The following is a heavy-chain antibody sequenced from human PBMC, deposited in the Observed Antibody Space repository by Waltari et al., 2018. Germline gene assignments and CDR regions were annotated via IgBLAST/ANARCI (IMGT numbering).Heavy chain of an antibody. Sequence: QLVQSGAEVKKPGSSVTVSCQASGGTFTSYAISWVRQAPGQGLEWMGGYTPLCGSKNYAQKYQGRLTMTADDSTSTAYMDLSGLTSDDTAVYLCAKKLPTRTWKYVYRGLDVWGQGTTIVVSS. J-gene: IGHJ6*02. CDR3: AKKLPTRTWKYVYRGLDV. V-gene: IGHV1-69*01. D-gene: IGHD1-7*01. CDR2: YTPLCGSK. CDR1: GGTFTSYA.